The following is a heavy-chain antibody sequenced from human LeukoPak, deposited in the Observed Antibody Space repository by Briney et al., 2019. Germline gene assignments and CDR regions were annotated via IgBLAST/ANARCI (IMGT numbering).Heavy chain of an antibody. J-gene: IGHJ4*03. CDR1: GYSFTSSW. CDR2: IYPGDSAT. Sequence: AAESLKISCKGSGYSFTSSWIGWVRQMPGKGLEWRGIIYPGDSATRYTASFQGQVTISADKSISTAYLQWSSLKASDTAMYYCASHDCSGGSCYFDYWGQGTLVTVSS. CDR3: ASHDCSGGSCYFDY. D-gene: IGHD2-15*01. V-gene: IGHV5-51*01.